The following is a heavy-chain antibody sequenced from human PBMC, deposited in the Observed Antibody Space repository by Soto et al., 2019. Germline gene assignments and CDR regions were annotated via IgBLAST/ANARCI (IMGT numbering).Heavy chain of an antibody. Sequence: GGSLRLSCAASGFTFSSYSMHWVRQAPGKGLEWVAVISYDGSNKYYADSVKGRFTISRDNSKNTLYLQMNSLRAEDTAVYYCAKDQRYCSGGSCYPGRPFDYWGQGTLVTVSS. J-gene: IGHJ4*02. V-gene: IGHV3-30*18. D-gene: IGHD2-15*01. CDR2: ISYDGSNK. CDR3: AKDQRYCSGGSCYPGRPFDY. CDR1: GFTFSSYS.